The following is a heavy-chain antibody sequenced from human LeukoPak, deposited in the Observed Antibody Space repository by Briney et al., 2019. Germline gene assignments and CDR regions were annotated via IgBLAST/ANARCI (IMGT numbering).Heavy chain of an antibody. V-gene: IGHV1-69*01. CDR1: GGTFSSYA. D-gene: IGHD5-18*01. CDR2: IIPIFGTA. J-gene: IGHJ4*02. CDR3: ARDRDIAVHRGYSYGTFDY. Sequence: ASVKVSCKASGGTFSSYAISWVRQAPGQGLEWMGGIIPIFGTANYAQKFQGRVTITADESTSTAYMELSSLRSEDTAVYYCARDRDIAVHRGYSYGTFDYWGQGTLVTVSS.